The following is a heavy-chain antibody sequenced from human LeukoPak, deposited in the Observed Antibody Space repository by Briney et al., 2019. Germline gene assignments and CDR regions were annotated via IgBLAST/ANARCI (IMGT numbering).Heavy chain of an antibody. Sequence: SETLSLTCAVYGGSFSGYYWSWIRQPPGKGLEWIGEINHSGSTNYNPSLKSRVTISVDTSKNQFSLKLSSVTAADAAVYYCARQIWEYNWFDPWGQGTLVTVSS. CDR2: INHSGST. CDR3: ARQIWEYNWFDP. J-gene: IGHJ5*02. V-gene: IGHV4-34*01. D-gene: IGHD3-3*01. CDR1: GGSFSGYY.